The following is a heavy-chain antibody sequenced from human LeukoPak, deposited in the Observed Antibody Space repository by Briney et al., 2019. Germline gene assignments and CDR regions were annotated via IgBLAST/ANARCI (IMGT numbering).Heavy chain of an antibody. CDR3: ARDLYYDSSGYYYY. CDR2: ISSSGSTI. J-gene: IGHJ4*02. D-gene: IGHD3-22*01. Sequence: GGSLRLSCAASGFTFSDYYMSWIRQAPGKGLEWVSYISSSGSTIYYADSVKGRFTISRDNAKNSLFPQMNSLRAEDTAVYYCARDLYYDSSGYYYYWGQGTLVTVSS. V-gene: IGHV3-11*01. CDR1: GFTFSDYY.